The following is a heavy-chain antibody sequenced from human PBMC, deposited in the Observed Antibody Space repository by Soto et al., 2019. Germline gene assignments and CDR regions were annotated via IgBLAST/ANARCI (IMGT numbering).Heavy chain of an antibody. CDR3: ARGPLSWPSYYYYYMDV. Sequence: ASVKVSCKASGYTFTSYDINWVRQATGQGLEWMGWMNPNSGNTGYARKFQGRVTMTRNTSISTAYMELSSLRSEDTAVYYCARGPLSWPSYYYYYMDVWGKGTTVTVSS. J-gene: IGHJ6*03. V-gene: IGHV1-8*01. CDR1: GYTFTSYD. D-gene: IGHD5-12*01. CDR2: MNPNSGNT.